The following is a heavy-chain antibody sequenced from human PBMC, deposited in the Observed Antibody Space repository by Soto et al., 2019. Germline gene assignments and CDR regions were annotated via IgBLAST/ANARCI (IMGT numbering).Heavy chain of an antibody. CDR3: VSDPKSEWGY. J-gene: IGHJ4*02. V-gene: IGHV3-23*01. CDR2: INYSGVST. Sequence: PGGSLRLSCAASGFVFARNDMNWVRQRPGKGLEWVSNINYSGVSTYYSDAVKGRFTISRDNSMNILHLEMNSLTVDDTAVYYCVSDPKSEWGYWGQGTTVTVYS. CDR1: GFVFARND. D-gene: IGHD2-8*01.